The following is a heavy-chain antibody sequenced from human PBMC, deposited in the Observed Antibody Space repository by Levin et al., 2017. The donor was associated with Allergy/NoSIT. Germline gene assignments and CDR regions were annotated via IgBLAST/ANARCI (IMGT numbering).Heavy chain of an antibody. D-gene: IGHD2-2*02. CDR2: ISYDGSNK. J-gene: IGHJ4*02. Sequence: SCAASGFTFSSYAMHWVRQAPGKGLEWVAVISYDGSNKYYADSVKGRFTISRDNSKNTLYLQMNSLRAEDTAVYYCARAIYCSSTSCSTPLFDYWGQGTLVTVSS. CDR1: GFTFSSYA. V-gene: IGHV3-30-3*01. CDR3: ARAIYCSSTSCSTPLFDY.